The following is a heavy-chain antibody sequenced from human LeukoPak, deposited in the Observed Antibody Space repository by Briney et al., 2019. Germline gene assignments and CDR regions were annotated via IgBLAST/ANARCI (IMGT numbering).Heavy chain of an antibody. J-gene: IGHJ4*02. V-gene: IGHV4-4*07. CDR2: IYTSGST. CDR1: DYSISSGYY. D-gene: IGHD3-16*02. Sequence: PSETLSLTCAVSDYSISSGYYWSWIRQPAGKGLEWIGRIYTSGSTNYNPSLKSRVTMSVDTSKNQFSLKLSSVTAADTAVYYCARLQYDYVWGSYRYGPFDYWGQGTLVTVSS. CDR3: ARLQYDYVWGSYRYGPFDY.